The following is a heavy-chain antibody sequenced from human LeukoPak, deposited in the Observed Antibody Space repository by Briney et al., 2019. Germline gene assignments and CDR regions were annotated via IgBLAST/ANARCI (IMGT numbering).Heavy chain of an antibody. CDR1: GFTFSRYW. V-gene: IGHV3-74*01. J-gene: IGHJ1*01. Sequence: PGGSLRLSCAASGFTFSRYWMHWVRQAPGKGLVWVSRIKSDGKTNYAYHVKGRFTISRDNAKNTVSLQMDSLRAEDTGVYYCARAPSEVGGYYPEYFRHWGQGTLVTVSS. CDR3: ARAPSEVGGYYPEYFRH. CDR2: IKSDGKT. D-gene: IGHD3-22*01.